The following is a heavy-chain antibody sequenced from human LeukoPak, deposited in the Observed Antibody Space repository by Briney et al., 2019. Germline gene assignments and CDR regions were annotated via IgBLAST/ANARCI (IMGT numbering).Heavy chain of an antibody. CDR3: ANHALLNWFDP. Sequence: PGGSLRLSCGASGFTFSSYAMSWVRQAPGKGLEWVSAISSSGGSTYYADSVKGRFTISRDNSKDTPYLQMNSLRAEDTAVYYCANHALLNWFDPWGQGTLVTVSS. V-gene: IGHV3-23*01. CDR2: ISSSGGST. J-gene: IGHJ5*02. CDR1: GFTFSSYA.